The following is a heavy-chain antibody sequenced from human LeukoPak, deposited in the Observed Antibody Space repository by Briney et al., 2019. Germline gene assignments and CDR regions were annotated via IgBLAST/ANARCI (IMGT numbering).Heavy chain of an antibody. Sequence: GGSLRLSCAASGFTFSGYAMNWVRQAPGKGLEWVSGINNGGICTYYADSVKGRFTISRDNSKNTLYLQMNSLTAEDTALYYCAKDGADYYGSGIYYYYHYMDVWGQGTTVTVSS. V-gene: IGHV3-23*01. CDR3: AKDGADYYGSGIYYYYHYMDV. CDR1: GFTFSGYA. D-gene: IGHD3-10*01. CDR2: INNGGICT. J-gene: IGHJ6*02.